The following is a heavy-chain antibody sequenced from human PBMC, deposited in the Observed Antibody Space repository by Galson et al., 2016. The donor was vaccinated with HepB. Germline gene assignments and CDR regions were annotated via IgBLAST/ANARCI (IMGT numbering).Heavy chain of an antibody. CDR3: AVDTYYFDSSGYGPFDY. J-gene: IGHJ4*02. V-gene: IGHV3-21*01. CDR1: GIPFSSYT. CDR2: ISGSGTYI. D-gene: IGHD3-22*01. Sequence: LRLSCAASGIPFSSYTINWVRQAPGKGLEWVSSISGSGTYIKYADSVRGRFTISRDNAKNSLHLQMHSLRAEDTAVYYCAVDTYYFDSSGYGPFDYWGQGTLVTVSS.